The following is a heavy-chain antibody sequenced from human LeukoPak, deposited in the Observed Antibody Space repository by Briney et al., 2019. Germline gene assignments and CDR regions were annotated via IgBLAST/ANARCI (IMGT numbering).Heavy chain of an antibody. CDR3: ERDYHVLRYFYWLFNHGAFDI. CDR1: RDTSTGAI. Sequence: ASVKDSCKHPRDTSTGAIVSSVPQAPGQGREWMGWIIAYNGNTNYAQKLQGRVTMTTDTSTSTAYMEMRSLRSDDTAVYYCERDYHVLRYFYWLFNHGAFDIWGQGTLVTVSS. V-gene: IGHV1-18*01. J-gene: IGHJ3*02. D-gene: IGHD3-9*01. CDR2: IIAYNGNT.